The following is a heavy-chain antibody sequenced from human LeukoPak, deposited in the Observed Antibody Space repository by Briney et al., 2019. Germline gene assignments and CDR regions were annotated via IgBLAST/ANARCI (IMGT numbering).Heavy chain of an antibody. D-gene: IGHD6-13*01. CDR1: GYTFTSYY. J-gene: IGHJ6*03. CDR2: INPSGGST. Sequence: GASVKVSCKASGYTFTSYYMHWVRQAPGQGLEWMGIINPSGGSTSYAQKFQGRVTMTRDMSTSTVYMELSSLRSEDTAVYYCARGATAGRFSLRPTGAYYMDVWGKGTTVTVSS. CDR3: ARGATAGRFSLRPTGAYYMDV. V-gene: IGHV1-46*01.